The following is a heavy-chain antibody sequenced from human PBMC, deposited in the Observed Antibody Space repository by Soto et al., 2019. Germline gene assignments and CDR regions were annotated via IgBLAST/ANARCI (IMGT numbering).Heavy chain of an antibody. CDR3: ARDRLLRYSGYEAHYYGMDV. J-gene: IGHJ6*02. V-gene: IGHV1-18*04. D-gene: IGHD5-12*01. CDR2: ISAYNGNT. Sequence: ASVKVSCKASGYTFTSYGISWVRQAPGQGLEWMGWISAYNGNTNYAQKLQGRVTMTTDTSTSTAYMELRSLRSDDTAVYYCARDRLLRYSGYEAHYYGMDVWGQGXTVTVYS. CDR1: GYTFTSYG.